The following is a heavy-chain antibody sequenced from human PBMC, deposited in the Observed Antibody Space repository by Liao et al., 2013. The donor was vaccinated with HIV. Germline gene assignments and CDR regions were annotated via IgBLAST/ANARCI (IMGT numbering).Heavy chain of an antibody. D-gene: IGHD1-26*01. CDR1: GGSFKGYY. V-gene: IGHV4-34*01. Sequence: QVHLQQWGAGLLKPSETLSLTCAVYGGSFKGYYWTWIRQSPGKGLEWIGEINNSEVSNYTPSLKSRVTMSVDLSKNQFSLRLTSVTAADTALYYCARGDGHLGSYFDLDTWGQGTLVTVSS. CDR2: INNSEVS. CDR3: ARGDGHLGSYFDLDT. J-gene: IGHJ4*02.